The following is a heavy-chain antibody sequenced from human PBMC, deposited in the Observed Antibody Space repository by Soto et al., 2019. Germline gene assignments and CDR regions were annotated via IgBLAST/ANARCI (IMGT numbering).Heavy chain of an antibody. CDR3: YKGPGTTGLYSMDV. Sequence: PGGSLRLSCVASGFIFHTYAMNWVRQAPGKGLEWVSAISASGDSTFYADSLRGRFTISRDNSKDTLYLQMNSLTAEDTALYHCYKGPGTTGLYSMDVWGQGTTVTVSS. V-gene: IGHV3-23*01. CDR1: GFIFHTYA. D-gene: IGHD2-8*01. J-gene: IGHJ6*02. CDR2: ISASGDST.